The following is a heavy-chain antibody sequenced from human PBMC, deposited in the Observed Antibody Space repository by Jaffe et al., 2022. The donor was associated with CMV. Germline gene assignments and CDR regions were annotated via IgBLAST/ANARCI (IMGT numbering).Heavy chain of an antibody. CDR2: ISGSGGST. V-gene: IGHV3-23*04. CDR3: AKTPTYYDILTGYYIAPLLAY. D-gene: IGHD3-9*01. J-gene: IGHJ4*02. Sequence: EVQLVESGGGLVQPGGSLRLSCAASGFTFSSYAMSWVRQAPGKGLEWVSAISGSGGSTYYADSVKGRFTISRDNSKNTLYLQMNSLRAEDTAVYYCAKTPTYYDILTGYYIAPLLAYWGQGTLVTVSS. CDR1: GFTFSSYA.